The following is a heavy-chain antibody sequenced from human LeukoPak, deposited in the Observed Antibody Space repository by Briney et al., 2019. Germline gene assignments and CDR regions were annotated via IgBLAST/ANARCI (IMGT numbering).Heavy chain of an antibody. Sequence: ASVKVSCKASGYTFTSYDINWVRQATGQGLEWMGWINPNSGGTNYAQKFQGRVTMTRDTSISTAYMELSRLRSDDTAVYYCASTTYYDSWSGYSAFDYWGQGTLVTVSS. D-gene: IGHD3-3*01. V-gene: IGHV1-2*02. CDR1: GYTFTSYD. CDR2: INPNSGGT. CDR3: ASTTYYDSWSGYSAFDY. J-gene: IGHJ4*02.